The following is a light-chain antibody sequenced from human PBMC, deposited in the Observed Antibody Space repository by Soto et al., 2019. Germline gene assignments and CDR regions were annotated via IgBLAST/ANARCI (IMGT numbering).Light chain of an antibody. CDR1: NIGSRS. J-gene: IGLJ3*02. V-gene: IGLV3-21*02. Sequence: SYELTQPPSVSVAPRQTATITCGGNNIGSRSVHWYQQKSGQAPVLVVFDDSVRPSGIPERISGYNSGNTATLTISGVEAGDEADYYCQVWGTTSDHWMFGGGTKVTVL. CDR3: QVWGTTSDHWM. CDR2: DDS.